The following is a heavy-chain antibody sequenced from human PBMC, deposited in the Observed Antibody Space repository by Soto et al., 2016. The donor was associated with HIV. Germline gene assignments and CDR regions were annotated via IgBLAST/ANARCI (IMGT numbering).Heavy chain of an antibody. J-gene: IGHJ1*01. Sequence: QVQLQQSGPGLVKPSETLSLTCIVSGDSVTNGNYNWNWVRQPPGKGLEWIGNIYYSGRTNYNPSLKSRVTISVDTSNNQFSLKLKSMTAADTAMYYCARGHLLGGPGDFWGQGHPGHRLL. CDR1: GDSVTNGNYN. CDR2: IYYSGRT. CDR3: ARGHLLGGPGDF. V-gene: IGHV4-61*01. D-gene: IGHD2-15*01.